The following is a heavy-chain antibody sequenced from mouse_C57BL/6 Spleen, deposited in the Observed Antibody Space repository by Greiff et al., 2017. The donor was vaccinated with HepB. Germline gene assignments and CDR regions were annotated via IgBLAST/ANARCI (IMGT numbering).Heavy chain of an antibody. V-gene: IGHV1-18*01. Sequence: EVQLQQSGPELVKPGASVKIPCKASGYTFTDYNMDWVKQSHGKSLEWIGDINPNNGGTIYNQKFKGKATLTVDKSSSTAYMELRSLTSEDTAVYYCARYGGTWSRGAWFAYWGQGTLVTVSA. D-gene: IGHD2-2*01. CDR1: GYTFTDYN. CDR3: ARYGGTWSRGAWFAY. CDR2: INPNNGGT. J-gene: IGHJ3*01.